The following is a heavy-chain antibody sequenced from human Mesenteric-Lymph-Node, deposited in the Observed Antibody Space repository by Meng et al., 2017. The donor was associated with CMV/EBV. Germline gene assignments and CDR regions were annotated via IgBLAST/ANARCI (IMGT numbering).Heavy chain of an antibody. Sequence: NDDSAWNWIRPSPSRGLEWLGRTYLRSRWYNDYAPSVTSRIAINPDTSQNQFSLQLDSVTPDDTAVYYCARGESSGYWSEYFHYWGQGILVTVSS. J-gene: IGHJ1*01. V-gene: IGHV6-1*01. CDR3: ARGESSGYWSEYFHY. D-gene: IGHD3-22*01. CDR2: TYLRSRWYN. CDR1: NDDSA.